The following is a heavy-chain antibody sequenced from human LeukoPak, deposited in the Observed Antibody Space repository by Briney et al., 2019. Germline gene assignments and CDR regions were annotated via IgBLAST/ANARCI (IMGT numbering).Heavy chain of an antibody. CDR3: AKDLRGAAAGNMNY. D-gene: IGHD6-13*01. J-gene: IGHJ4*02. V-gene: IGHV3-23*01. CDR1: GFTFSSYA. CDR2: ISGSGGST. Sequence: GGSLRLSCAASGFTFSSYAMSWVCQAPGKGLEWVSAISGSGGSTYYADPVKGRFTISRDNSKNTLYLQMNSLRAEDTAVHYCAKDLRGAAAGNMNYWGQGTLVTVSS.